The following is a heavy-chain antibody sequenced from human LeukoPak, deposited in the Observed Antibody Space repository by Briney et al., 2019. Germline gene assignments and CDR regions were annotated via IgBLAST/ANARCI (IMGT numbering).Heavy chain of an antibody. V-gene: IGHV4-39*01. CDR3: AREVQWELLAYYFDY. CDR1: GGSISSSSYY. D-gene: IGHD1-26*01. Sequence: PSETLSLTCTVSGGSISSSSYYWGWIRQPPGKGLEWIGSIYYSGSTYYNPSLKSRVTISVDTSKNQFSLKLSPVTAADTAVYYCAREVQWELLAYYFDYWGQGTLVTVSS. CDR2: IYYSGST. J-gene: IGHJ4*02.